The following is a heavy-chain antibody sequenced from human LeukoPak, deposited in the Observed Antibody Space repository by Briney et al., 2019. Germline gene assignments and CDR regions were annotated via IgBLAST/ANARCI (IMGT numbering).Heavy chain of an antibody. Sequence: PGGSLRLSCGASGFIFSTYAMSGVRQAPRKELEWVSGVSCAGSTTYYADSVYGRFTTSRANSKNTLFLQMNSLRDAATTVYYCSSSEFYYGFDVRGQGTTVTVSS. V-gene: IGHV3-23*01. CDR2: VSCAGSTT. CDR1: GFIFSTYA. J-gene: IGHJ6*02. CDR3: SSSEFYYGFDV.